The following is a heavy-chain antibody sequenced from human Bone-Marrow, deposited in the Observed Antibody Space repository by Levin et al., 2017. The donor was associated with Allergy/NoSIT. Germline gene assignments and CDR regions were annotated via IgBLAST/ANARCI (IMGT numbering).Heavy chain of an antibody. Sequence: PSASVKVSCEASGFLFRNYWMSWVRQTPGKGLECVANIKQDSSETYYVDSLKGRFIISRDNAKNSLYLQMNSLRSEDTALYYCAGTPTPYASGRRMHVWGQGTTVIVSS. J-gene: IGHJ6*02. CDR3: AGTPTPYASGRRMHV. D-gene: IGHD3-10*01. CDR1: GFLFRNYW. CDR2: IKQDSSET. V-gene: IGHV3-7*01.